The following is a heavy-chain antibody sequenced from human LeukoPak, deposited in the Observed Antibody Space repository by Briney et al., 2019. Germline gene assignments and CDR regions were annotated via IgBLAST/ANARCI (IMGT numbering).Heavy chain of an antibody. J-gene: IGHJ5*02. V-gene: IGHV1-2*02. CDR1: GYTFTGYY. Sequence: APVKVSCKASGYTFTGYYMHWVRQAPGQGLEWMGWINPNSGGTNYAQKFQGRVTMTRDTSISTAYMELSRLRSDDTAVYYCARGLPRTVATRPNWFDPWGQGTLVTVSS. CDR3: ARGLPRTVATRPNWFDP. CDR2: INPNSGGT. D-gene: IGHD5-12*01.